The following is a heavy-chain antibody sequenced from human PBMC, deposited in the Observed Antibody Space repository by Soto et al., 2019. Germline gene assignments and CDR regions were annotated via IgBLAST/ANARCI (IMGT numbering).Heavy chain of an antibody. D-gene: IGHD3-9*01. V-gene: IGHV1-18*01. Sequence: ASVKVSCEACGYTLTNYGIRWGRQASGQGLEWMGWITTDKGKTTYAQKFQGRVTMTTDTSTSTAYMELRSLRSDDTAVYYCARARYGSHSDVFDIQTQGSIETVSS. J-gene: IGHJ3*02. CDR3: ARARYGSHSDVFDI. CDR2: ITTDKGKT. CDR1: GYTLTNYG.